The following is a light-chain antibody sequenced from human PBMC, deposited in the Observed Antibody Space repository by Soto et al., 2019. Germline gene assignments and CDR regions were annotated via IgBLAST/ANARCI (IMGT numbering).Light chain of an antibody. CDR2: ATS. Sequence: DIQMTQSPSSLSASVGGRVTITCRASQSIRSDLNGYQHKPGQAPKLLIYATSTLESGVPSRFSGSRSGTDFTLPISSLPPEDVATDYCQQSFSTPPYTFGQGTKLEIK. CDR1: QSIRSD. V-gene: IGKV1-39*01. J-gene: IGKJ2*01. CDR3: QQSFSTPPYT.